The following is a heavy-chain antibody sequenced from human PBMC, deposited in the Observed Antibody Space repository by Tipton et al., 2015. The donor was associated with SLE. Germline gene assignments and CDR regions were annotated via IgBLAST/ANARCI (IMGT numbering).Heavy chain of an antibody. CDR3: AGAPQEAAFDI. CDR1: GGSISSSDYY. Sequence: TLSLTCTVSGGSISSSDYYWGWIRQPPGKGLEWIGSFYYIGSTYYNPSLKSRVTISVDTSKNQFSLELSSVTAADTAVYYCAGAPQEAAFDIWGQGTMVTVSS. CDR2: FYYIGST. J-gene: IGHJ3*02. V-gene: IGHV4-39*07.